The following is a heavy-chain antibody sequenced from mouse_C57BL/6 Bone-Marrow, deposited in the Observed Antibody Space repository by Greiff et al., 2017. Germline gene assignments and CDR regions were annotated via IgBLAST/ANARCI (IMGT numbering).Heavy chain of an antibody. CDR3: AREGDSSGDY. D-gene: IGHD3-2*02. CDR2: LGPGSGST. J-gene: IGHJ2*01. Sequence: VQLQQSGAELVKPGASVKISCKASGYTFTDYYINWVKQRPGQGLEWIGKLGPGSGSTYYNEKFKGKATLTADKSSSTAYMQLSSLTSEDSAVYFCAREGDSSGDYWGQGTTLTVSS. CDR1: GYTFTDYY. V-gene: IGHV1-77*01.